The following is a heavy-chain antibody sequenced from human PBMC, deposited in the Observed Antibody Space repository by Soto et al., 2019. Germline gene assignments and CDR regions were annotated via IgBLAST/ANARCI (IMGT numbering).Heavy chain of an antibody. Sequence: PGGSLRLSCAASGFTFSSYSMNWVRQAPGKGLGWVSYISSSSSTIYYADSVKGRFTISRDNAKNSLYLQMNSLRDEDTAVYYCASRPRIAAADLRGAKRNYYGMDVWGQGTTVTVSS. J-gene: IGHJ6*02. CDR3: ASRPRIAAADLRGAKRNYYGMDV. CDR1: GFTFSSYS. V-gene: IGHV3-48*02. D-gene: IGHD6-13*01. CDR2: ISSSSSTI.